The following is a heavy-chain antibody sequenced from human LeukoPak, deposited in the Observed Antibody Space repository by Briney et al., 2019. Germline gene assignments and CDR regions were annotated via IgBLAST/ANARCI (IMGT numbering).Heavy chain of an antibody. J-gene: IGHJ4*02. CDR1: GGSISSSSYY. CDR2: IYYSGST. Sequence: PSETLSLTCTVSGGSISSSSYYWGWIRQPPGKGLEWIGSIYYSGSTYYNPSLKSRVTISVDTSKNQFSLKLSSVTTADTAVYYCARHGYRPLWEFDYWGQGTLVTVSS. D-gene: IGHD1-26*01. V-gene: IGHV4-39*01. CDR3: ARHGYRPLWEFDY.